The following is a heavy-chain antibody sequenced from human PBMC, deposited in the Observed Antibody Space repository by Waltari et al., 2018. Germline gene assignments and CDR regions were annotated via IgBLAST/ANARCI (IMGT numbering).Heavy chain of an antibody. CDR2: IKPKSGVT. CDR1: GYTFTGRY. V-gene: IGHV1-2*06. Sequence: QVQLVQSGAEVKKPGASVKVSCAASGYTFTGRYLHWWRQAPGQGLGLMGRIKPKSGVTDYAQKFQDRVTMTRDTSSSTAYMELSGLRSDDTAVYYCAREATHSYYYFLDVWGKGTTVTVSS. J-gene: IGHJ6*03. CDR3: AREATHSYYYFLDV.